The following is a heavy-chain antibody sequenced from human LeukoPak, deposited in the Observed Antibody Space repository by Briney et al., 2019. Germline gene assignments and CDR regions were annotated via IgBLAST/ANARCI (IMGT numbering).Heavy chain of an antibody. CDR2: IASDGSST. CDR3: ARGRPHGNDY. Sequence: GGSLRLYCAASGFTFSSYWMNWVRQAPGKGLVWVSRIASDGSSTTYADSVKGRFSISRDNAKNTLYLQMNSLRVEDTAVYYCARGRPHGNDYWGQGTLVTVSS. D-gene: IGHD4-23*01. J-gene: IGHJ4*02. CDR1: GFTFSSYW. V-gene: IGHV3-74*01.